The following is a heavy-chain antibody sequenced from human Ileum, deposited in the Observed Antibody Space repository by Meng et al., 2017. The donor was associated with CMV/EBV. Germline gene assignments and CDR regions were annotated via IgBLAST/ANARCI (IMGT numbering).Heavy chain of an antibody. CDR3: ARATTVIFSSGLDV. CDR1: GYTFTSYG. CDR2: ISAYNGNT. V-gene: IGHV1-18*01. Sequence: ASVKVSCKASGYTFTSYGISWVRQAPGQGLEWMGWISAYNGNTNYAQKLQGRVTMTTDTSTSTAYMELSSLRSEDTAVYYCARATTVIFSSGLDVWGQGTTVTVSS. J-gene: IGHJ6*02. D-gene: IGHD6-19*01.